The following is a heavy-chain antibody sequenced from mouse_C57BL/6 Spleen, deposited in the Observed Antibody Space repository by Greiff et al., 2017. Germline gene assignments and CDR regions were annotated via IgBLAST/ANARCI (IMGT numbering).Heavy chain of an antibody. D-gene: IGHD2-5*01. CDR3: AAYYSNYAAWFAC. V-gene: IGHV1-7*01. J-gene: IGHJ3*01. CDR2: INPSSGYT. Sequence: VQLQQSGAELAKPGASVTLSCKASGYTFTSYWMHWVNQRPGQGLEWIGYINPSSGYTKYNQKFKDKATLTADKSSSTAYMQMSSLTYEDSAVYYCAAYYSNYAAWFACWGQGTLVTVA. CDR1: GYTFTSYW.